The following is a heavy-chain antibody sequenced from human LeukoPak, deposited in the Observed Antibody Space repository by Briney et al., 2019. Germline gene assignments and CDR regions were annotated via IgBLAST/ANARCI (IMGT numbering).Heavy chain of an antibody. CDR3: ARDYCTSTSCFDG. CDR2: IWYDGSKK. Sequence: GGSLRLSCAASGFTFSNYGFHWVRQAPGKGLEWVAVIWYDGSKKYYADSVKGRFTISRDNSKNTLYLQMSSLRAEDTAVYYCARDYCTSTSCFDGWGQETRVTVSS. J-gene: IGHJ4*02. CDR1: GFTFSNYG. D-gene: IGHD2-2*01. V-gene: IGHV3-33*01.